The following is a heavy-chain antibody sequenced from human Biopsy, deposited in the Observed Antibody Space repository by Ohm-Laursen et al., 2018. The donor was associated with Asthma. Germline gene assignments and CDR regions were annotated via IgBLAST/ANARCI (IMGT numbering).Heavy chain of an antibody. CDR2: ISYDGTNK. D-gene: IGHD4-23*01. Sequence: SLRLSCAASGFIFSNYALHWVRQAPGMGLEWVAVISYDGTNKYYADSAKGRFTISRDRSKNTLYLQMNSLRPEDTAVYYCARDYGGNSGYYYGMDVWGQGTTVTVSS. V-gene: IGHV3-30-3*01. CDR1: GFIFSNYA. CDR3: ARDYGGNSGYYYGMDV. J-gene: IGHJ6*02.